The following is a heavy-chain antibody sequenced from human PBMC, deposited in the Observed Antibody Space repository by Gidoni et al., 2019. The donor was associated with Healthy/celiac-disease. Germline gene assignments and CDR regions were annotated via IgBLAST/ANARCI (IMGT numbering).Heavy chain of an antibody. V-gene: IGHV3-15*01. CDR1: SNAW. CDR3: TTFDQSDYYFDY. CDR2: IKSKTDGGTT. Sequence: SNAWMSWVRQAPGKGLEWVGRIKSKTDGGTTDYAAPVKGRFTISRDDSKNTLYLQMNSLKTEDTAVYYCTTFDQSDYYFDYWGQGTLVTVSS. D-gene: IGHD2-2*01. J-gene: IGHJ4*02.